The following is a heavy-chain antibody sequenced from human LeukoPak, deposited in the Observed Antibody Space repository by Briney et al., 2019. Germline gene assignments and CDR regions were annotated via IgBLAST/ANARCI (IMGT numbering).Heavy chain of an antibody. CDR1: GFTFSSYG. Sequence: GGTLRLSCAASGFTFSSYGMSWVRQAPGKGLEWVSAISGSGGTTYYADSVKGRFTISRDNSKNTLYLQMNSLRAEDTAVYYCASFSIAVAGTLFDYWGQGTLVTVSS. V-gene: IGHV3-23*01. J-gene: IGHJ4*02. CDR2: ISGSGGTT. D-gene: IGHD6-19*01. CDR3: ASFSIAVAGTLFDY.